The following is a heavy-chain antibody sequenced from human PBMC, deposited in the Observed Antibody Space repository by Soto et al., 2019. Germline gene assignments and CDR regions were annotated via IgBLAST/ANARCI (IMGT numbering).Heavy chain of an antibody. D-gene: IGHD2-2*01. V-gene: IGHV1-18*01. Sequence: ASVKVSCKASGYTFTSYGISWVRQAPGQGLEWMGWISAYNGNTNYAQKLQGRVTMTTDTSTSTAYMELRSLSSDDTAVYYCAREGYCISTSCRHYDYYGMDVWGQGTTVTVSS. J-gene: IGHJ6*02. CDR1: GYTFTSYG. CDR3: AREGYCISTSCRHYDYYGMDV. CDR2: ISAYNGNT.